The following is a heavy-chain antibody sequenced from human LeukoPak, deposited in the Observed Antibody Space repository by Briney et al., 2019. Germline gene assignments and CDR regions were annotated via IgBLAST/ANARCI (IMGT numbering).Heavy chain of an antibody. CDR3: ARAAYSSSWYIWFDP. CDR1: GYTFTGYY. CDR2: INPNSGGT. Sequence: ASVKVSCKASGYTFTGYYIHWVRQAPGQGLKWMGWINPNSGGTNYAQKFQGRVTMTRDTSISTAYMELSRLRSDDTAVYYCARAAYSSSWYIWFDPWGQGTLVTVSS. J-gene: IGHJ5*02. V-gene: IGHV1-2*02. D-gene: IGHD6-13*01.